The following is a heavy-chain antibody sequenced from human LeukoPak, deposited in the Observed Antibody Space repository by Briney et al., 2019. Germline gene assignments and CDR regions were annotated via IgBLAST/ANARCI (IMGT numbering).Heavy chain of an antibody. Sequence: SETLSLTCTVSGGSISSYYWSWIRQPPGKGLEWIGYIYYSGSTNYNPSLKSRVTISVDRSKNQFSLKLSSVTAADTAVYYCARRLSGRTIDYWGQGTLVTVSS. V-gene: IGHV4-59*08. CDR1: GGSISSYY. D-gene: IGHD3-10*01. CDR3: ARRLSGRTIDY. J-gene: IGHJ4*02. CDR2: IYYSGST.